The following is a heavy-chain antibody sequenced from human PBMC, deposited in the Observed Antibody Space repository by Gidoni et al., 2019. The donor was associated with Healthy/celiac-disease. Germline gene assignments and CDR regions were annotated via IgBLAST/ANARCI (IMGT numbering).Heavy chain of an antibody. D-gene: IGHD3-16*02. CDR2: ISGSGGST. J-gene: IGHJ4*02. CDR3: AKVWEGGVIAPTYY. CDR1: GFTFSSYA. V-gene: IGHV3-23*01. Sequence: EVQLLESGGGLVQPGGSLRLSCAASGFTFSSYAMSWVRQAPGKGLEWVSAISGSGGSTYYADSVKGRFTISRDNSKNTLYLQRNSLRAEDTAVYYCAKVWEGGVIAPTYYWGQGTLVTVSS.